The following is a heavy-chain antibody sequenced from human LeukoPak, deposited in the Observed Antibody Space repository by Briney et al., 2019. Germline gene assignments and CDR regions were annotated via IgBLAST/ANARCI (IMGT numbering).Heavy chain of an antibody. D-gene: IGHD3-22*01. CDR2: ISDDGSIK. CDR3: ARDLGRSGIGVVIYWYFDL. V-gene: IGHV3-30-3*01. J-gene: IGHJ2*01. CDR1: GFPFSSYS. Sequence: GRSLRLSCAASGFPFSSYSIHWVRQAPGKGLEWVAVISDDGSIKYYAMCVKGRFTISRDNSKNTLLLQLNSLKAEDTAVYYCARDLGRSGIGVVIYWYFDLWGRGTLVTVSS.